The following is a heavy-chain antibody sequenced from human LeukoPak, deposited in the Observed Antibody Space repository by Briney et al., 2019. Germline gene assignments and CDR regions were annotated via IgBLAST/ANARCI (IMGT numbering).Heavy chain of an antibody. Sequence: SETLSLTCTVSGGSISSGGYYWSWIRQHPGKGLEWIGYIYYSGSTYYNPSLKSRVTISVDTSKNQFSLKLSSVTAADTAVYYCAASPTVTTHKYWYFDLWGRGTLVTVSS. CDR3: AASPTVTTHKYWYFDL. D-gene: IGHD4-17*01. V-gene: IGHV4-31*03. CDR2: IYYSGST. CDR1: GGSISSGGYY. J-gene: IGHJ2*01.